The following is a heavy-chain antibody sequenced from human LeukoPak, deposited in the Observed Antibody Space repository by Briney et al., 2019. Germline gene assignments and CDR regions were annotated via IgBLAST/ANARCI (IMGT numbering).Heavy chain of an antibody. Sequence: PSETLSLTCTVSGGSISSYYWSWIRQPPGKGLEWIGYIYYSGSTNCNPSLKSRVTISVDTSKNQFSLKLSSVTAADTAVYYCARAFNWFDPWGQGTLVTVSS. CDR2: IYYSGST. V-gene: IGHV4-59*01. D-gene: IGHD3-3*02. CDR1: GGSISSYY. CDR3: ARAFNWFDP. J-gene: IGHJ5*02.